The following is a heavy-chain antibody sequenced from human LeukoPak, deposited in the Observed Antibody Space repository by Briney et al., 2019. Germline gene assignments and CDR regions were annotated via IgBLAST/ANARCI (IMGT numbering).Heavy chain of an antibody. V-gene: IGHV3-23*01. Sequence: GGYLRLSCAASGFTFSSYAMSWVRQAPGKGLEWVSAIGGGTYYADSVKGRFTISRDNSKSTLYLQMNSLRAEDTAVYYCAKDSRGYSYGIFDYWGQGMLVTVSS. CDR1: GFTFSSYA. CDR2: IGGGT. J-gene: IGHJ4*02. D-gene: IGHD5-18*01. CDR3: AKDSRGYSYGIFDY.